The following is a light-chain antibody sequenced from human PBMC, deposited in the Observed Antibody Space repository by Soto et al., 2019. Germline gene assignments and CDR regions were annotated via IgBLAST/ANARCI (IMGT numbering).Light chain of an antibody. CDR1: QRVLYSSNTKNY. CDR2: WAS. J-gene: IGKJ1*01. CDR3: QKYYSPQCT. Sequence: DIVMTQCPDSLAVSLGDSATINCKSSQRVLYSSNTKNYLAWYPQKPGQPPNLIIYWASTRESGVPDRFSGSGSGTDFTLTISSLQAEDVAVYYCQKYYSPQCTFGQGTKVEIK. V-gene: IGKV4-1*01.